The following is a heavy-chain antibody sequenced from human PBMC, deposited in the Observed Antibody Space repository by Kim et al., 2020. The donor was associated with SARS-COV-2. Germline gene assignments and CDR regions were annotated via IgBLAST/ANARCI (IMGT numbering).Heavy chain of an antibody. CDR3: ARAVTIFGVVNPLGY. J-gene: IGHJ4*02. Sequence: QKFQGRVAISRDTSASTAYMELSSLGSEDTAVYYCARAVTIFGVVNPLGYWGQGTLVTVSS. V-gene: IGHV1-3*01. D-gene: IGHD3-3*01.